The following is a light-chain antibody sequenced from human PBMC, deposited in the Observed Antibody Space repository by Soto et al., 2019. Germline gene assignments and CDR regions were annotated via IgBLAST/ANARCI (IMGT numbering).Light chain of an antibody. CDR1: QSISSW. CDR3: QQYNSYSGT. Sequence: GDRVTITGRASQSISSWLAWYQQKPGKAPKLLIYDASSLESGVPSRFSGSGSGTEFTLTISSLQPDDFATYYCQQYNSYSGTFGQGTKVDIK. V-gene: IGKV1-5*01. J-gene: IGKJ1*01. CDR2: DAS.